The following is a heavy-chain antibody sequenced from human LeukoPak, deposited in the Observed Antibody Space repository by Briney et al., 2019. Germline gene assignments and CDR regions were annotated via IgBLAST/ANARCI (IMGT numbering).Heavy chain of an antibody. CDR2: ISDSGGST. CDR1: GFTFSSYA. CDR3: ARDRGVVVPAAIYNWFDH. D-gene: IGHD2-2*02. J-gene: IGHJ5*02. V-gene: IGHV3-23*01. Sequence: GGSLRLSCAASGFTFSSYAMSWVRQAPGKGLEWVSAISDSGGSTYYADSVKGRFTISRDNSKNTLYLQMNSLRAEDTAVYYCARDRGVVVPAAIYNWFDHWGQGTLVTVSS.